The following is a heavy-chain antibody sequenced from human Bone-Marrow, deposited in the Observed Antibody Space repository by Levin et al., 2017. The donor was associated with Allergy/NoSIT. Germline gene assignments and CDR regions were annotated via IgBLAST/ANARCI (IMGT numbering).Heavy chain of an antibody. CDR2: ISGSGGST. CDR1: GFTFSSYA. D-gene: IGHD2-2*01. Sequence: PGGSLRLSCAASGFTFSSYAMSWVRQAPGKGLEWVSAISGSGGSTYYADSVKGRFTISRDNSKNTLYLQMNSLRAEDTAVYYCAKGVVVVPAASSIDYWGQGTLVTVSS. CDR3: AKGVVVVPAASSIDY. J-gene: IGHJ4*02. V-gene: IGHV3-23*01.